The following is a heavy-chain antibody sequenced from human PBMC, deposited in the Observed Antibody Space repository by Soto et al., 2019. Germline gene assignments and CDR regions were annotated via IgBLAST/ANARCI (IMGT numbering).Heavy chain of an antibody. CDR2: INGGNGNT. V-gene: IGHV1-3*01. CDR3: ARELHGLYYFDS. Sequence: QVQVLQSGAEVKKPGASVKVSCKASEYTFTSYTMHWVRQAPGQRLEWMGWINGGNGNTKYSQKFQGRVTITRDTSASTAYMELSSLRSDDTAVYYCARELHGLYYFDSWGQGTLVNVSS. D-gene: IGHD4-4*01. CDR1: EYTFTSYT. J-gene: IGHJ4*02.